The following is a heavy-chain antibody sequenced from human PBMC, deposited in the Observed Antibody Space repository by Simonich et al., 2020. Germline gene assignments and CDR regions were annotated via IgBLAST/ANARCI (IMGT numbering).Heavy chain of an antibody. CDR1: GGSFSGYY. CDR3: ARGLIGGSYYY. J-gene: IGHJ4*02. CDR2: INHSGST. D-gene: IGHD1-26*01. V-gene: IGHV4-34*01. Sequence: QVQLQQWGAGLLKPSETLSLTCAVYGGSFSGYYWSWVHQPPGKGLEWIGEINHSGSTNYNPSLKCRVTISVDTSKNQFSLKLSSLTAADTAVYYCARGLIGGSYYYWGQGTLVTVSS.